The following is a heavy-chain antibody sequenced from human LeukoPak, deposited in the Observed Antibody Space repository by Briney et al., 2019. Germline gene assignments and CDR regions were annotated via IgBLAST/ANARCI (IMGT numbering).Heavy chain of an antibody. V-gene: IGHV4-39*07. D-gene: IGHD1-26*01. Sequence: PSETLSLTCTVSGGSISSSSYYWGWIRRPPGKGLEWIGNIYYSGSTYYNPSLKSRVTISVDTSKNQFSLKLSSVTAADTAVYYCARSWELLGGGAFDIWGQGTMVTVSS. CDR1: GGSISSSSYY. J-gene: IGHJ3*02. CDR3: ARSWELLGGGAFDI. CDR2: IYYSGST.